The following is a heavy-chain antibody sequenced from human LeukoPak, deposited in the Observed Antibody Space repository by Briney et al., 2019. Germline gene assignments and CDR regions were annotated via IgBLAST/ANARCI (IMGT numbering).Heavy chain of an antibody. CDR3: ARGRGLDPASGSYRDDY. CDR1: GYTFTDYY. V-gene: IGHV1-2*02. CDR2: INPKSGDT. D-gene: IGHD3-10*01. J-gene: IGHJ4*02. Sequence: GASVKVSCKASGYTFTDYYMHWVRQAPGQGLEWMAWINPKSGDTNLAQRFQGRVTLTRDTSINTVYMEVSSLISDDTAVYYCARGRGLDPASGSYRDDYWGQGTLVTVSS.